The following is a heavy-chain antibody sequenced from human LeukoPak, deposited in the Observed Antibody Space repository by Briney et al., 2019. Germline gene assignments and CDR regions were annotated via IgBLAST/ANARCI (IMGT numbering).Heavy chain of an antibody. CDR3: ARFRSRSSWYIPPFDF. CDR1: GYTFTGYY. D-gene: IGHD6-13*01. CDR2: TNPDSGVT. J-gene: IGHJ4*02. Sequence: ASVKVSCKASGYTFTGYYIHWVRQAPGQGLEWMGWTNPDSGVTNYAQKFQGRVTMTRDTSISTAYMELSRLTSDDTAVYYCARFRSRSSWYIPPFDFWGQGTLVTVSS. V-gene: IGHV1-2*02.